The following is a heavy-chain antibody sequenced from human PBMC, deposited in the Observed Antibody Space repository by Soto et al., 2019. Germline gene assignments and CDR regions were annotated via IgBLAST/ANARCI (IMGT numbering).Heavy chain of an antibody. D-gene: IGHD1-1*01. CDR3: ARDFQLGGFDY. CDR1: GYTFTGYH. CDR2: IDPNSGVT. V-gene: IGHV1-2*02. Sequence: SVKVSCKASGYTFTGYHIHWVRQAPGQGLDWMGWIDPNSGVTNYAQKFQGRVTMTRDTSISTAYMDLSNLRSDDTAVFYCARDFQLGGFDYWGQGTLVTVSS. J-gene: IGHJ4*02.